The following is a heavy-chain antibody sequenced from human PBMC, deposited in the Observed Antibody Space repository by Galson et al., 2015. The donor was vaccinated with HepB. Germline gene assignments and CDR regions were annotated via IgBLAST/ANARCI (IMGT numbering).Heavy chain of an antibody. V-gene: IGHV3-21*01. J-gene: IGHJ4*02. Sequence: SLRLSCAASGFSFSTHSMTWVRQAPGKGLEWVSSITSSSSYIYYADSVKGRFTISRDNAKNSLYLQMNSLRADDTAVYYCARDAGQGFFRSSWYIDYWGQGTLVAVSS. CDR3: ARDAGQGFFRSSWYIDY. CDR2: ITSSSSYI. CDR1: GFSFSTHS. D-gene: IGHD6-13*01.